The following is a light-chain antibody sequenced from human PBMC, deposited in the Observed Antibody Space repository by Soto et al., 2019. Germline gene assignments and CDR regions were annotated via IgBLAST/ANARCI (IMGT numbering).Light chain of an antibody. CDR1: QSVSSY. Sequence: EIVLTQSPATLSLSPGERATLSCRASQSVSSYLAWYQQKPGQAPRLLIYDASNRATGIPARFSGSGSGTDFTPTISSLEPEDFAVYYCQQLQTFGQGTKVEIK. J-gene: IGKJ1*01. CDR2: DAS. V-gene: IGKV3-11*01. CDR3: QQLQT.